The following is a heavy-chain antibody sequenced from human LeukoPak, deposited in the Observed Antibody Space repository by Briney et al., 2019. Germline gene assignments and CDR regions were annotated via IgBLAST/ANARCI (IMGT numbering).Heavy chain of an antibody. V-gene: IGHV3-74*01. D-gene: IGHD2-21*01. CDR2: INSDGSST. CDR1: GFTFSSYW. CDR3: SIGQATSDTAEFDY. J-gene: IGHJ4*02. Sequence: GGSLRLSCAASGFTFSSYWMRWVRQAPGKGLVWVSRINSDGSSTSYADSVRGRFTISRDNSKNTLYVQMNSLRPEDTAVYYCSIGQATSDTAEFDYWGQGTLVTVTS.